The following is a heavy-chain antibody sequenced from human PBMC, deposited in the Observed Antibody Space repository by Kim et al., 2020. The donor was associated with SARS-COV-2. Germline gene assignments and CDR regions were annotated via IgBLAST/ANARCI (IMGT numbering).Heavy chain of an antibody. V-gene: IGHV3-23*01. D-gene: IGHD6-6*01. CDR3: SKGGTDSSSSLAY. Sequence: GGSLRLSCAASGFTFSSCAMSWVRQAPGKGLEWVSSINVNGGATYYADSVKGRFTISRDNPTNTLFLLMNSLRAEDTAVYYCSKGGTDSSSSLAYWGQG. CDR1: GFTFSSCA. CDR2: INVNGGAT. J-gene: IGHJ4*02.